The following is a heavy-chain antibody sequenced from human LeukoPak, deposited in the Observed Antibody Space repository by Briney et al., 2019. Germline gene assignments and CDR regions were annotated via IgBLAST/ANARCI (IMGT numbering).Heavy chain of an antibody. D-gene: IGHD5-12*01. CDR2: ISYDGSNK. V-gene: IGHV3-30-3*01. J-gene: IGHJ4*02. CDR1: GFTFSSYA. CDR3: ARDGMGYDY. Sequence: GGSLRLSCAASGFTFSSYAMHWVRQAPGKGLEWVAVISYDGSNKYYADSVKGRFTISRDNSKNTLYLQMNSLRAEDTAVYYCARDGMGYDYWGQGTQVTVSS.